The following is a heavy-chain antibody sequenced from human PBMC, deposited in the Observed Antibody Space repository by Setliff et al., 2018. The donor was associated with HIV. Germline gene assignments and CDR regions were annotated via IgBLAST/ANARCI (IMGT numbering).Heavy chain of an antibody. D-gene: IGHD2-2*01. Sequence: LSLTCTVSGDSMSSDNYFWVWVRQPPGKGLEWMGNIFHSGNTYYSPSLKSRVTMSLDTSKNQFSLRLSSVTAADTAVYYCARGRSCSSSSCYLVYYYYYGMDVWGHGSTVTVSS. J-gene: IGHJ6*02. V-gene: IGHV4-39*01. CDR2: IFHSGNT. CDR3: ARGRSCSSSSCYLVYYYYYGMDV. CDR1: GDSMSSDNYF.